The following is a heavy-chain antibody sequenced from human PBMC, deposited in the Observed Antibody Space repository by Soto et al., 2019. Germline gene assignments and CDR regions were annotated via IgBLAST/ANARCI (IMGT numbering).Heavy chain of an antibody. Sequence: ASVKVSCKASGGTFSSYTISWVRQAPGQGLEWMGRIIPILGIANYAQKFQGRVTITADKSTSTAYMELSSLRSEDTAVYYCAREVQLERRSGWFDPWGQGTLVTVSS. J-gene: IGHJ5*02. V-gene: IGHV1-69*04. CDR2: IIPILGIA. D-gene: IGHD1-1*01. CDR1: GGTFSSYT. CDR3: AREVQLERRSGWFDP.